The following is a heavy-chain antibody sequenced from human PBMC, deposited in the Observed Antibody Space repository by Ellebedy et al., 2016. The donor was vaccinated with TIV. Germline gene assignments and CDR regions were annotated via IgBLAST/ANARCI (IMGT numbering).Heavy chain of an antibody. CDR1: GFIFSNYV. J-gene: IGHJ4*02. Sequence: PGGSLRLSCAASGFIFSNYVMAWVRQVPGKGLEWVSAMAEYDGRTFYADSVRGRFTISRDNSKNTLYLQMNSLRAEDTAVYYCAKDTWFGESDYWGQGTLVTVSS. D-gene: IGHD3-10*01. CDR3: AKDTWFGESDY. CDR2: MAEYDGRT. V-gene: IGHV3-23*01.